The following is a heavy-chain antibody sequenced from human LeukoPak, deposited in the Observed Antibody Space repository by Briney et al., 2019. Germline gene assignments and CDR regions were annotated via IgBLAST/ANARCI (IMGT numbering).Heavy chain of an antibody. V-gene: IGHV3-74*01. J-gene: IGHJ5*02. Sequence: GGSLRLSCAASGFTFSYHWMHWVRQVPGKGLVWVSRIDGGGSSTSYADSVKGRFSISRDNAKSTLYLQMSSLRAEDTAVYYCAKDRYGRLRYWFDPWGQGTLVTVSS. CDR1: GFTFSYHW. D-gene: IGHD6-25*01. CDR2: IDGGGSST. CDR3: AKDRYGRLRYWFDP.